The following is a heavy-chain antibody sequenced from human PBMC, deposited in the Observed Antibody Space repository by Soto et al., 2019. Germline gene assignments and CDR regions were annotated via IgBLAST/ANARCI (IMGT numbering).Heavy chain of an antibody. CDR3: ARGLISGSHYSGGWYYFDS. J-gene: IGHJ4*02. CDR2: INHSGSA. Sequence: PSETLSLTCDVYGGSFSDYIWTWIRQTPGKGLQWIGQINHSGSANYNPSLKSRVTISVHTSSSQYSLELRSVTAADTAVYYCARGLISGSHYSGGWYYFDSWGQGTQVTVSS. CDR1: GGSFSDYI. D-gene: IGHD1-26*01. V-gene: IGHV4-34*01.